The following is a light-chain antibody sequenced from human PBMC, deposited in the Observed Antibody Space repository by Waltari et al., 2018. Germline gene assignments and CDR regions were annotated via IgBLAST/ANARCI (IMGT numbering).Light chain of an antibody. Sequence: QSALTQPPSASGSPGQSVTISCTGTSSDVGGYNYVSWYQQHPGKAPKPMIYEVSKRPSGVPDRFSGSKSGNTASLTVSGLQAEDEADYYCSSYAGSNLGVFGGGTKLTVL. CDR3: SSYAGSNLGV. V-gene: IGLV2-8*01. CDR1: SSDVGGYNY. J-gene: IGLJ2*01. CDR2: EVS.